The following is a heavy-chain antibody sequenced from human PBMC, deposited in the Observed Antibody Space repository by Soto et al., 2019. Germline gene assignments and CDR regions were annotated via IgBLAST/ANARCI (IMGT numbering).Heavy chain of an antibody. J-gene: IGHJ3*02. V-gene: IGHV3-48*01. CDR2: ISSSSSTI. Sequence: GGSLRLSCAASGFTFSSYSMNWVRQAPGKGLEWVSYISSSSSTIYYADSVKGRFTISRDNAKNSLYLQMNSLRAEDTAVYYCARYGDQSAFDIWGQGTMVTVSS. D-gene: IGHD4-17*01. CDR1: GFTFSSYS. CDR3: ARYGDQSAFDI.